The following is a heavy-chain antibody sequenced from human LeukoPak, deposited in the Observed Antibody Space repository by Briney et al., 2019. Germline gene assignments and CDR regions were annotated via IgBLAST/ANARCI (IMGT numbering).Heavy chain of an antibody. J-gene: IGHJ4*02. CDR1: GFTVSSND. V-gene: IGHV3-53*01. CDR3: ATRSSTGNTKFDS. Sequence: PGGSLRLSCAASGFTVSSNDMSWVRQAPGKGLECISVIYSGGSTDYADSVKGRLTISRDNSKNTLYLQMNSLRAEDTAVYYCATRSSTGNTKFDSWGQGTLVTVSS. CDR2: IYSGGST. D-gene: IGHD1-1*01.